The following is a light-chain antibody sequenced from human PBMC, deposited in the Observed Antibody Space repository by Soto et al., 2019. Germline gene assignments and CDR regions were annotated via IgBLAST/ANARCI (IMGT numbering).Light chain of an antibody. V-gene: IGKV1-6*01. Sequence: AIQMTQSPSSLSASVGDRVTITCRASQGIRNELGWYQQTPGKAPKLLIYAASSLQSGVPSSVRGTGSGTDFTLNISSLQPEDFATYYWLQDYNYPRTFGQGTKVEIK. CDR1: QGIRNE. CDR2: AAS. J-gene: IGKJ1*01. CDR3: LQDYNYPRT.